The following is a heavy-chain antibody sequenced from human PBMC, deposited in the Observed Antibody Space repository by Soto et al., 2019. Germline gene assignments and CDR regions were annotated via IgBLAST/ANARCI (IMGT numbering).Heavy chain of an antibody. Sequence: PGGSLRLSCAVSGFTFSSYWMHWVRQAPGKGLVWVSRIKSDGSYTSYADSVKGRFTISRDNAKNTLYLQMNSLRVEDTAVYYCVCEGSGGLHDAFESWGKGTMVTVSS. V-gene: IGHV3-74*01. D-gene: IGHD2-21*01. J-gene: IGHJ3*02. CDR1: GFTFSSYW. CDR3: VCEGSGGLHDAFES. CDR2: IKSDGSYT.